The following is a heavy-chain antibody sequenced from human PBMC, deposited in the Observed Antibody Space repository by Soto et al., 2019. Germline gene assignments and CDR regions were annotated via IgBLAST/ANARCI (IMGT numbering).Heavy chain of an antibody. D-gene: IGHD6-19*01. V-gene: IGHV3-48*02. CDR2: ISSSSSTI. J-gene: IGHJ4*02. Sequence: EVQLVESGGGLVQPGGSLRLSCAASGFTFSSHGRNWVRQAPGKGLEWVSYISSSSSTIYYADSVKGRFAISRDNAKNSLYLQMNNLRDEDTAVYYCARRVAGLSFDYWGQGTLVTVSS. CDR1: GFTFSSHG. CDR3: ARRVAGLSFDY.